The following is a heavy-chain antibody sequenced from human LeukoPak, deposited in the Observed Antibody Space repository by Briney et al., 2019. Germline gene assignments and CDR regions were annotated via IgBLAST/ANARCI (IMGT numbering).Heavy chain of an antibody. CDR2: ISDHGKSR. J-gene: IGHJ4*02. CDR1: GFIFSNYE. CDR3: ARGGFAAAGIDY. Sequence: PGGSLRLSCAASGFIFSNYEMNWVRQTPGKGLEWVSYISDHGKSRNYVDSVKGRFTISRDNAKNSLYLQMNSLRAEDTAVYYCARGGFAAAGIDYWGQGTLVTVSS. V-gene: IGHV3-48*03. D-gene: IGHD6-13*01.